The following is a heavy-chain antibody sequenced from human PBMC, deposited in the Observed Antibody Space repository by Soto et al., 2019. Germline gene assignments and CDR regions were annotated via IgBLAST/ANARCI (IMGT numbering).Heavy chain of an antibody. V-gene: IGHV1-46*03. Sequence: QVQLVQSGAEVKKPGASVKVSCKASGYTFTSYYMHWVRQAPGQGLEWMGIINPSNSTTYAQKFQGRVTMTRDTSTRTVYMELSSLRSEDTAVYYCARVYCSGGSCYSIDYWGQGTLVTVSS. CDR3: ARVYCSGGSCYSIDY. CDR2: INPSNST. CDR1: GYTFTSYY. J-gene: IGHJ4*02. D-gene: IGHD2-15*01.